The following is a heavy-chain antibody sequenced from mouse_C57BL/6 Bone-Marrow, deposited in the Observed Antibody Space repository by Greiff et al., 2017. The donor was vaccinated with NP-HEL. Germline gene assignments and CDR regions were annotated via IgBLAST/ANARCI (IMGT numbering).Heavy chain of an antibody. CDR1: GFNIKDDY. V-gene: IGHV14-4*01. D-gene: IGHD2-2*01. Sequence: VTLKVSGAELVRPGASVKLSCTASGFNIKDDYMHWVKQRPEQGLEWIGWIDPENGDTEYASKFQGKATITADTSSNTAYLQLSSLTSEDTAVYYCTTCRVSYCYFDVWGKGTTVTVSS. CDR2: IDPENGDT. CDR3: TTCRVSYCYFDV. J-gene: IGHJ1*03.